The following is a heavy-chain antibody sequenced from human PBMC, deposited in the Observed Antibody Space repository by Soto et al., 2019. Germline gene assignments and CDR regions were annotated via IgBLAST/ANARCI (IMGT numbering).Heavy chain of an antibody. V-gene: IGHV4-31*03. D-gene: IGHD3-10*01. CDR2: IYYSGGT. Sequence: QVQLQESGPGLVRPSQTLSLSCTVSGGSISNSANHWSWIRQHPGEGLEWIGYIYYSGGTYYSPSLKGRSTMSIDASKNQFSLKLSSVTAADTAVYYWAKGVRGVPNWFDPGGQGTLVTVSS. J-gene: IGHJ5*02. CDR3: AKGVRGVPNWFDP. CDR1: GGSISNSANH.